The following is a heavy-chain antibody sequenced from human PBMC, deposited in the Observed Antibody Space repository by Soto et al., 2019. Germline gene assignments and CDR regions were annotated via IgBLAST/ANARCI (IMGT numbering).Heavy chain of an antibody. Sequence: GGSLRLSCAASGFTFSSYAMHWVRQAPGKGLEYVSAISSNGGSTYYANSVKGRFTISRDNSKNTLYLQMGSLRAEDMAVYYCASGPATSPGYYFDYWGQGTLVTVSS. CDR2: ISSNGGST. J-gene: IGHJ4*02. CDR1: GFTFSSYA. CDR3: ASGPATSPGYYFDY. D-gene: IGHD2-2*01. V-gene: IGHV3-64*01.